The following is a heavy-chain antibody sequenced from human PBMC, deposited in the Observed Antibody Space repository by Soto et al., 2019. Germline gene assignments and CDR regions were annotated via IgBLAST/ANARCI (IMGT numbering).Heavy chain of an antibody. CDR3: AKDLSRYCSGGSCYYYYMDV. Sequence: GGSLRLSCAASGFTFSSYAMSWVRQAPGKGLEWVSAISGSGGSTYYADSVKGRFTISRDNSKNTLYLQMNSLRAEDTAVYYCAKDLSRYCSGGSCYYYYMDVWGKGTTVTVSS. CDR2: ISGSGGST. CDR1: GFTFSSYA. D-gene: IGHD2-15*01. V-gene: IGHV3-23*01. J-gene: IGHJ6*03.